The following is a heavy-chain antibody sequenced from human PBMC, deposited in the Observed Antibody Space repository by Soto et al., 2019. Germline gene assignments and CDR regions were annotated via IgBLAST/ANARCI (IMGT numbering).Heavy chain of an antibody. Sequence: SETLSLTCAVYGGSFSGYYWSWIRQPPGKGLEWIGEINHSGSTNYNPSLKSRVTISVDTSKNQFSLRLSSVTAADTAVYYCARGRRPLRFLEWTDLYYMDVWGKGTTVTVSS. CDR3: ARGRRPLRFLEWTDLYYMDV. CDR1: GGSFSGYY. D-gene: IGHD3-3*01. CDR2: INHSGST. J-gene: IGHJ6*03. V-gene: IGHV4-34*01.